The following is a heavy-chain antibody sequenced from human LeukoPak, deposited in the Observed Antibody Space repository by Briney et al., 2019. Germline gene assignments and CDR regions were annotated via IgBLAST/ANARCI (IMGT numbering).Heavy chain of an antibody. V-gene: IGHV3-23*01. Sequence: TGGSLRLSCAASGFTFSTYAMSWVRQAPGKGLEWVSAISGSGGSTYYADSVKGRFTISRDNSKNTLYLQMNSLRAEDTAVYYCAKDLSRYYDSSGRPRGYYFDYWGQGTLVTVSS. CDR3: AKDLSRYYDSSGRPRGYYFDY. J-gene: IGHJ4*02. CDR1: GFTFSTYA. D-gene: IGHD3-22*01. CDR2: ISGSGGST.